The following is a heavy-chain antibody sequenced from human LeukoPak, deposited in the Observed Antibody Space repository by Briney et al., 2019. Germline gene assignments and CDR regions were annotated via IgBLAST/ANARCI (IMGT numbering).Heavy chain of an antibody. J-gene: IGHJ5*02. Sequence: GSLRLSCAASGFTFSSYWMHWVRQAPGKGLVWVSRINSDGSSTSYADSVKGRFTISRDNAKNTLYLQMNSLRAEDTAVYYCARDRTYCSGGTCYFWFDPWGQGTLVTVSS. V-gene: IGHV3-74*01. CDR3: ARDRTYCSGGTCYFWFDP. CDR2: INSDGSST. CDR1: GFTFSSYW. D-gene: IGHD2-15*01.